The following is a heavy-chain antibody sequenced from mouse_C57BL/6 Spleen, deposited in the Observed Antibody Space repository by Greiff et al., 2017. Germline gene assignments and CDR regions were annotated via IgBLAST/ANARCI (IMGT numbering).Heavy chain of an antibody. V-gene: IGHV1-80*01. Sequence: VQLQQSGAELVKPGASVKISCKASGYAFSSYWMNWVKQRPGKGLEGIGQIYPGDGDTNYNGKFKGKATLTADKSSSTAYMQLSSLTSEDSAVYFCARLYYDYDWYAMDYWGQGTSVTVSS. D-gene: IGHD2-4*01. CDR3: ARLYYDYDWYAMDY. CDR1: GYAFSSYW. J-gene: IGHJ4*01. CDR2: IYPGDGDT.